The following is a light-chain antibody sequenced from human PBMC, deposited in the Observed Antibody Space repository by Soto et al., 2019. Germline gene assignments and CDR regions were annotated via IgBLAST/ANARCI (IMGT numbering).Light chain of an antibody. J-gene: IGLJ3*02. CDR2: VNSDGRH. V-gene: IGLV4-69*01. CDR1: SGHHNYA. Sequence: QPVLTQSPSASASLGASVKLTCTLSSGHHNYAIAWHQQQPGKGPRYLMKVNSDGRHSKGDGIPDRFSGSSSGAERFLTISGLQSEDEADYYCQAWGTGSWVFGGGTKLTVL. CDR3: QAWGTGSWV.